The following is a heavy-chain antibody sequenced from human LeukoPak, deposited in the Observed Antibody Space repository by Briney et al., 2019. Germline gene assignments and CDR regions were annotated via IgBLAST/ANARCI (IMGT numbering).Heavy chain of an antibody. J-gene: IGHJ6*02. D-gene: IGHD2-15*01. CDR3: ARPTGYCSGGSCPRAHYYYGTDV. CDR2: TNPDGSST. V-gene: IGHV3-74*01. CDR1: ITFSTYY. Sequence: RPGGSLRLSCRITFSTYYIHWVRQAPGKGLVWVSRTNPDGSSTTYADSVKGRFTISRDNAKNTLYLQLNSLRAEDTAVYFCARPTGYCSGGSCPRAHYYYGTDVWGQGTTVTVSS.